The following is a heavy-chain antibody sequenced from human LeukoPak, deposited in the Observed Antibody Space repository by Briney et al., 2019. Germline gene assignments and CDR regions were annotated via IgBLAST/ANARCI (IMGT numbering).Heavy chain of an antibody. D-gene: IGHD6-6*01. Sequence: PSETLSLTCTVSGGSISTCYWSWIRQPPGKGLEWIGYIYNSESTNYNPSLKSRVTISMDTSKNQFSLRLSSVTAADTAVYYCARDVYSSSPNWGQGTLVTVSS. CDR2: IYNSEST. CDR1: GGSISTCY. J-gene: IGHJ4*02. CDR3: ARDVYSSSPN. V-gene: IGHV4-59*01.